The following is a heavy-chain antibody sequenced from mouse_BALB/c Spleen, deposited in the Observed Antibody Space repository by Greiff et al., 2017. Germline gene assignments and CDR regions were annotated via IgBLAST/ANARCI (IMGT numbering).Heavy chain of an antibody. Sequence: VQLQQSGAELVRPGASVTLSCKASGYTFTDYEMHWVKQTPVHGLEWIGAIDPETGGTAYNQKFKGKATLTAAKTSSTTYMELRSPTSEDSAVYYCTNYYGSSSFAYWGQGTLVTVSA. J-gene: IGHJ3*01. D-gene: IGHD1-1*01. CDR2: IDPETGGT. CDR3: TNYYGSSSFAY. V-gene: IGHV1-15*01. CDR1: GYTFTDYE.